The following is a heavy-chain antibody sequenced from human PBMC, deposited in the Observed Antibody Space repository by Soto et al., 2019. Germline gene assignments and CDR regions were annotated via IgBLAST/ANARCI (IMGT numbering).Heavy chain of an antibody. Sequence: GPTLVNPTETLTLTCTVSGFSLSNARMGVSWIRQPPGKALEWLAHIFSNDEKSYSTSLKTRLTISKDTSKSHVVLTLTNMEHVDTATYYCARIRVAARRVYYSYGMDVWGQGTTVTVSS. D-gene: IGHD6-6*01. CDR1: GFSLSNARMG. CDR2: IFSNDEK. J-gene: IGHJ6*02. V-gene: IGHV2-26*01. CDR3: ARIRVAARRVYYSYGMDV.